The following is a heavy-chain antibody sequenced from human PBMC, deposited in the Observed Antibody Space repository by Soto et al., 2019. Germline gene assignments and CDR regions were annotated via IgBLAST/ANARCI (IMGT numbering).Heavy chain of an antibody. CDR3: ARDPVAARPGYYFDY. J-gene: IGHJ4*02. Sequence: SQTLSLTCAISGDSVSSNSAAWNWIRQSPSRGLEWLGRTYYRSKWYNDYAVSVKSRITINPDTSKNKFSLQLNSVTPEDTSLFYCARDPVAARPGYYFDYWGQGTLVTVSS. V-gene: IGHV6-1*01. D-gene: IGHD6-6*01. CDR2: TYYRSKWYN. CDR1: GDSVSSNSAA.